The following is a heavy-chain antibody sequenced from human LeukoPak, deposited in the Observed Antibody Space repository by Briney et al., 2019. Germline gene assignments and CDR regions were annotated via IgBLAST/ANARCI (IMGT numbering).Heavy chain of an antibody. D-gene: IGHD3-10*01. CDR3: ARAVLWFGELSYFDY. J-gene: IGHJ4*02. Sequence: ASVKVSCKASGYSFTSYGITWVRQAPGQGLEWMGWISAYNGNTNYAQKFQGRVTITADKSTSTAYMELSSLRSEDTAVYYCARAVLWFGELSYFDYWGQGTLVTVSS. CDR2: ISAYNGNT. CDR1: GYSFTSYG. V-gene: IGHV1-18*01.